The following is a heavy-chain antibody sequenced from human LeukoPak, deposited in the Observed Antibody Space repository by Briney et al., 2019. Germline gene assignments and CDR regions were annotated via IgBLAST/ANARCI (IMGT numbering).Heavy chain of an antibody. CDR3: ARVVCCSGGSCYRENDY. D-gene: IGHD2-15*01. CDR2: ISAYNGNT. V-gene: IGHV1-18*01. Sequence: ASVKVSCKASGYTFTSYGISWVRQAPGQGLEWMGWISAYNGNTNYAQKLQGRVTMTTDTSTSTAYMELRSLRSDDTAVYYCARVVCCSGGSCYRENDYWGQGTLVTVSS. J-gene: IGHJ4*02. CDR1: GYTFTSYG.